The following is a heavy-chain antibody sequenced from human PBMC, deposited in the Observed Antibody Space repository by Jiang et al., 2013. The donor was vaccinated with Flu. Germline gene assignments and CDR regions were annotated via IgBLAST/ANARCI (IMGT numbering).Heavy chain of an antibody. CDR1: SYA. J-gene: IGHJ4*02. D-gene: IGHD5-24*01. V-gene: IGHV3-30*04. CDR2: ISYDGSNK. CDR3: AREGDGYNYDY. Sequence: SYAMHWVRQAPGKGLEWVAVISYDGSNKYYADSVKGRFTISRDNSKNTLYLQMNSLRADDTAVYYCAREGDGYNYDYWGQGTLVSVSS.